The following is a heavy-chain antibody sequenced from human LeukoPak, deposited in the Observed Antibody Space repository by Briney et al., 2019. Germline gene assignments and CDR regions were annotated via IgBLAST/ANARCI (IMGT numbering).Heavy chain of an antibody. CDR3: ARRGYSGYDLQYFDS. CDR2: IYPTDSDT. J-gene: IGHJ4*02. V-gene: IGHV5-51*01. Sequence: GESLKISCKGSGYTFTSHWIAWVRQMPGKGLEWVGLIYPTDSDTRYSPSFQGQVTISADKSISTAYLQWNSLKASDTAMYYCARRGYSGYDLQYFDSWGQGTLVTVSS. CDR1: GYTFTSHW. D-gene: IGHD5-12*01.